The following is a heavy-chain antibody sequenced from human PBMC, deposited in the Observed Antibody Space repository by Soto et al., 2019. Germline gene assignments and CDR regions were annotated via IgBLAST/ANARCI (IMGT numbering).Heavy chain of an antibody. V-gene: IGHV1-69*08. J-gene: IGHJ6*03. Sequence: QVQLVQSGAEVKKPGSSVKVSCKASGGTFSSYTISWVRQAPGQGLEWMGRIIPILGIANYAQKFQGRVTITADKSTSTAYMELSSLRSEDTAVYCCARDPVAAAGTPYYYYYMDVWGKGTTVTVSS. CDR3: ARDPVAAAGTPYYYYYMDV. D-gene: IGHD6-13*01. CDR1: GGTFSSYT. CDR2: IIPILGIA.